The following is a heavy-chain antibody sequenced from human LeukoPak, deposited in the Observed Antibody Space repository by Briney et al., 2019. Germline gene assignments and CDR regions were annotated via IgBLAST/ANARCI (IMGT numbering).Heavy chain of an antibody. D-gene: IGHD2-2*01. V-gene: IGHV3-11*06. CDR3: TRRDCTRTSCYASD. Sequence: AGGSLRLSCTASGFIFSDYYMGWVRQAAGQGLEWISYISTIGYTSYADSVKGRFTISRDTAKKSVYLQMNSLRAEDTSIYHCTRRDCTRTSCYASDWGQGTLVTVSS. J-gene: IGHJ4*02. CDR2: ISTIGYT. CDR1: GFIFSDYY.